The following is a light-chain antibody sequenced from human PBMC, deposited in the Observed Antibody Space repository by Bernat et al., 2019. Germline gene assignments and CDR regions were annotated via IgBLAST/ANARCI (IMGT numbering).Light chain of an antibody. J-gene: IGKJ4*01. CDR1: QSISSY. CDR2: AAS. Sequence: DIQMTQSPSSQSAPVGDRVTITCRASQSISSYLNWYQQKPVKAPKLPIYAASSLQSGVPSRFSGSGSGTDFTLTISSLHPEDFATYACQQSYSTLTFGGGTKMQIK. V-gene: IGKV1-39*01. CDR3: QQSYSTLT.